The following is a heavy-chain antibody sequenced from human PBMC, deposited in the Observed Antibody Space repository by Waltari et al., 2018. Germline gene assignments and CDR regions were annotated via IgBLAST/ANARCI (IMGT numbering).Heavy chain of an antibody. CDR2: IYYSGST. Sequence: QVQLQESGPGLVKPSETLSLTCTVSGGSISSYYWSWIRQPPGKGLEWIGYIYYSGSTNYNPSLKSRVTISVDTSKNQFSLKLSSVTAADTAVYYWASGVRAPRLYDYYYYMDVWGKGTTVTISS. CDR1: GGSISSYY. D-gene: IGHD3-22*01. CDR3: ASGVRAPRLYDYYYYMDV. V-gene: IGHV4-59*01. J-gene: IGHJ6*03.